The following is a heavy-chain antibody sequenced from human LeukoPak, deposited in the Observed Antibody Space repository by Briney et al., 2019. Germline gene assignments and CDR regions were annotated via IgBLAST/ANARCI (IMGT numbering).Heavy chain of an antibody. CDR1: GYTLTELS. Sequence: ASVKVSCKVSGYTLTELSMHWVRQAPGKGLEWMGGFDPEDSETIYAQKFQGRVTMTEDTSTDTAYMELSSLRSEDTAVYYCATAGKCSSTSCTWGYFDYWGQGTLVTVSS. D-gene: IGHD2-2*01. J-gene: IGHJ4*02. CDR3: ATAGKCSSTSCTWGYFDY. CDR2: FDPEDSET. V-gene: IGHV1-24*01.